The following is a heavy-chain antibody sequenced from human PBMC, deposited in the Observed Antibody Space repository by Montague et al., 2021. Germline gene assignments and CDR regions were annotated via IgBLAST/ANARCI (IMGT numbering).Heavy chain of an antibody. CDR3: ARDRRGGTYFDY. CDR1: GLTFDNCA. Sequence: SRRLSFAVSGLTFDNCAMTRVRQAPGKGLEWVSGISASSDNIYYADSVKGRVTISRDNSKNTLYLQMRDLRAEDTAVYYCARDRRGGTYFDYWGQGTLVTVSS. V-gene: IGHV3-23*01. D-gene: IGHD2-15*01. CDR2: ISASSDNI. J-gene: IGHJ4*02.